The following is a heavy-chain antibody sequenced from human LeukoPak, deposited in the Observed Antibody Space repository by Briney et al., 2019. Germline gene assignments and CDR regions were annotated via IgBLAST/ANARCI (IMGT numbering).Heavy chain of an antibody. Sequence: PSETLSLTCTVSGGSISSSSYYWGWIRQPPGKGLEWIGSIYYSGSTYYNPSLKSRVTISVDTSKNQFSLKLSSVTAADTAVYYCARHGYCSGGSCYSRKLDPWGQGTLVTVSS. J-gene: IGHJ5*02. CDR3: ARHGYCSGGSCYSRKLDP. CDR1: GGSISSSSYY. V-gene: IGHV4-39*01. CDR2: IYYSGST. D-gene: IGHD2-15*01.